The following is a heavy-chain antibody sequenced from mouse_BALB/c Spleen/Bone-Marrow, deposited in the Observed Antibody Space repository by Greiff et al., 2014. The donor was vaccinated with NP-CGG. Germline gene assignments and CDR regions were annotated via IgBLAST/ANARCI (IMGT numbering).Heavy chain of an antibody. D-gene: IGHD3-2*01. CDR2: IEPETGGT. CDR1: GYTFTDYE. J-gene: IGHJ3*01. Sequence: QVQLKESGGGLGRPGAPVKLSCKASGYTFTDYEMHWLKQTPVHGLEWIGAIEPETGGTAYNQKFKGRATLTTDKSSSTAYMELRSLTSEDSAVYYCTRLDSSGYGAYWGQGTLVTVSA. V-gene: IGHV1-15*01. CDR3: TRLDSSGYGAY.